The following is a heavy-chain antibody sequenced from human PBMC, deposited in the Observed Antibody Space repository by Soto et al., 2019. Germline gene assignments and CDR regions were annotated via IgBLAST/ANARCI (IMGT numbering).Heavy chain of an antibody. J-gene: IGHJ6*02. CDR2: IYSSGRS. CDR3: ARVPAAAGTYYYYGMDV. Sequence: PSETLSLTCAVSGASISNGDYSWSWIRQPPGRALEWIGYIYSSGRSDYNPSLKSRVTISIDRSKNQFSLRLSSVTAADKAVYYCARVPAAAGTYYYYGMDVWGQGTTVT. CDR1: GASISNGDYS. V-gene: IGHV4-30-2*01. D-gene: IGHD6-13*01.